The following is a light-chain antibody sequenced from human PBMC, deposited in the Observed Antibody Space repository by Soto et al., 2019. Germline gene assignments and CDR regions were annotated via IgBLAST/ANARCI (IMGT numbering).Light chain of an antibody. CDR1: QSVSNNY. J-gene: IGKJ1*01. CDR3: QQYGSSGT. CDR2: GAS. V-gene: IGKV3-20*01. Sequence: IVLTQSPGTLSLSPGERATLSCRASQSVSNNYLAWYQQKPGQAPRLLMYGASNRATGIPDRFSGSGSGTDFTLTISRMEPEDFAVYYCQQYGSSGTFGQGTKV.